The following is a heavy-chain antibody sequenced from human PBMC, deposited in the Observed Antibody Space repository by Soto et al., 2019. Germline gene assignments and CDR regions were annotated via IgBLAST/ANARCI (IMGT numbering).Heavy chain of an antibody. J-gene: IGHJ4*02. D-gene: IGHD3-16*01. CDR1: NGSISNYY. V-gene: IGHV4-59*01. Sequence: QVQLRESGQSETLSLTCTVSNGSISNYYWNWIRQPPGKRLEWIGYIYYNGNTNYNPSLKSRVTISIATSKNQFSLKLTSVTAADTAVYYCARGAYPWAGMMGYWGQGTLVTVPS. CDR3: ARGAYPWAGMMGY. CDR2: IYYNGNT.